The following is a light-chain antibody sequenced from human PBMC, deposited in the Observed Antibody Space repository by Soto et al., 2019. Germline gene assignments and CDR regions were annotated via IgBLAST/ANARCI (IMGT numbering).Light chain of an antibody. V-gene: IGKV1-39*01. CDR1: QSIGRY. CDR3: QQSHNTPRT. Sequence: DIQMTQSPSSLSASVGDRVTITCRASQSIGRYLNWYQQKPGKATKLLIYCVSSLQSGVPSRFSGSGSGTDFTLTITSLQPEDCATYYCQQSHNTPRTFGQGTKVEIK. J-gene: IGKJ2*01. CDR2: CVS.